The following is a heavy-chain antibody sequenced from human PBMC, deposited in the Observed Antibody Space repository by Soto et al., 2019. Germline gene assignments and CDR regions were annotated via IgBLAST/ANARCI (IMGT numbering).Heavy chain of an antibody. V-gene: IGHV3-21*01. Sequence: NWARKEPGKGLGWVSSIVGSGTETYYADPVKGRFTISRDNAKNSLYLQMNSLRAEDTAVYYCVRDLGYCSGGTCYAVLDYWGQGTLVTVSS. CDR2: IVGSGTET. D-gene: IGHD2-15*01. CDR3: VRDLGYCSGGTCYAVLDY. J-gene: IGHJ4*02.